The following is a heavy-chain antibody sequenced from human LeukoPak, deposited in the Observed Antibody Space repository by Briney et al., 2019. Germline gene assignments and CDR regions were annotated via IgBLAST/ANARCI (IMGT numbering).Heavy chain of an antibody. CDR1: GGSFSGYY. V-gene: IGHV4-34*01. CDR2: INHSGST. J-gene: IGHJ6*03. CDR3: ARDSLGSGWYGLGYYYYYYMDV. D-gene: IGHD6-19*01. Sequence: SETLSLTCAVYGGSFSGYYWSWIRQPPGKGLEWIGEINHSGSTNYNPSLKSRVTISVDTSKNQFSLKLSSVTAADTAVYYCARDSLGSGWYGLGYYYYYYMDVWGKGTTVTVSS.